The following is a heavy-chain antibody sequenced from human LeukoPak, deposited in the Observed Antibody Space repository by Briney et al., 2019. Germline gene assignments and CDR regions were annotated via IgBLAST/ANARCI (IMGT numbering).Heavy chain of an antibody. D-gene: IGHD5-12*01. CDR2: ISSSFTYI. J-gene: IGHJ6*04. Sequence: GGSLRLSCAASGFTFSSYRMNWVRQAPGKGLEWVSSISSSFTYIYYADSVKGRFTISRDNAKNSLYLQINSLRAEDTAVYYCTRNHQLGYDSKYYYGMDVWGKGTTVTVSS. CDR1: GFTFSSYR. V-gene: IGHV3-21*01. CDR3: TRNHQLGYDSKYYYGMDV.